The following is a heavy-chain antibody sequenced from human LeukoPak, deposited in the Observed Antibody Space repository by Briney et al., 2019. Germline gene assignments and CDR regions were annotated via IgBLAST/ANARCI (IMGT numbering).Heavy chain of an antibody. CDR2: IHHSGST. CDR3: ARSIRFGELLRSRVYFDY. CDR1: GGSISSSNW. J-gene: IGHJ4*02. V-gene: IGHV4-4*02. D-gene: IGHD3-10*01. Sequence: PSETLSLTCAVSGGSISSSNWWSWVRQPPGKGLEWIGEIHHSGSTNYNPSLKSRVTISVDKSKNQFSLKLSSVTAADTAVYYCARSIRFGELLRSRVYFDYWGQGTLVTVSS.